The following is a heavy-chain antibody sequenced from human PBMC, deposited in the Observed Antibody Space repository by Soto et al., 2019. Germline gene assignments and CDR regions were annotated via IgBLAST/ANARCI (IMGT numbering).Heavy chain of an antibody. CDR1: GGYISIGGYY. J-gene: IGHJ4*02. CDR2: IYYSGST. V-gene: IGHV4-31*03. CDR3: ERSGKRDGGGDYFDY. Sequence: SETLCLTCIFSGGYISIGGYYWSWIRQHPGKGLEWIGYIYYSGSTYYNPSLKSRVTISVDTSKNQFSLKMSSVTAADTAVYYCERSGKRDGGGDYFDYWGKGTLVTVSS. D-gene: IGHD3-16*01.